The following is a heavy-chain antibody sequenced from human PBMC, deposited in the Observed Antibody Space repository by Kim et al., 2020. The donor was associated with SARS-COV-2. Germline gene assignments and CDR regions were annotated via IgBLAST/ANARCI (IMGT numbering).Heavy chain of an antibody. Sequence: GGSLRLSCAASGFIFSGYAMNWVRQAPGKGLEWVSVIYTGSSRTTYYAAFVKRWSTISRDTSNKMFYLKMDLLSDEATADYYCTQPAGYFFPYSFDSLG. CDR2: IYTGSSRTT. CDR1: GFIFSGYA. D-gene: IGHD2-15*01. V-gene: IGHV3-23*03. J-gene: IGHJ4*01. CDR3: TQPAGYFFPYSFDS.